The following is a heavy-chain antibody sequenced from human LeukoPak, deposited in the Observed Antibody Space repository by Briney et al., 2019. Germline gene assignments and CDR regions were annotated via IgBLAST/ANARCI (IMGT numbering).Heavy chain of an antibody. D-gene: IGHD3-9*01. J-gene: IGHJ3*02. CDR2: ISGSGGST. Sequence: GGSLRLSCAASGFTFSSYAMSWVRQAPGKGLEWVSAISGSGGSTYYADSVKGRFTISRDNSKNTLYLQMNSLRAEDTAVYYCAKDPLRYFDWSRAFDIWGQGTMVTVSS. CDR1: GFTFSSYA. V-gene: IGHV3-23*01. CDR3: AKDPLRYFDWSRAFDI.